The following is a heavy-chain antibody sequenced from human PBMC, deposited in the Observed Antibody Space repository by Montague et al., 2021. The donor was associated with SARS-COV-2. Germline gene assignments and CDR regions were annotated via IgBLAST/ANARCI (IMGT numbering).Heavy chain of an antibody. CDR1: GASISSRSYY. Sequence: SETLSLTCTVSGASISSRSYYWGWIRRPPGKGLEWIGEVNQSGTTIYNPSVRSGVTISEDTSKNQFYLRLNSVTAADTAVYYCARGRRPVVVPGAGPAGRAFDIWGQGTMVTVSS. D-gene: IGHD2-2*01. V-gene: IGHV4-39*07. CDR2: VNQSGTT. CDR3: ARGRRPVVVPGAGPAGRAFDI. J-gene: IGHJ3*02.